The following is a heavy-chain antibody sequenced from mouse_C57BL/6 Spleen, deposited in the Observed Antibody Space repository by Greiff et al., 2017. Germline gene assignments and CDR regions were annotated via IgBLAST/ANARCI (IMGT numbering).Heavy chain of an antibody. V-gene: IGHV7-3*01. Sequence: EVMLVESGGGLVQPGGSLSLSCAASGFTFTDYYMSWVRQPPGKALEWLGFIRNKANGYTTEYSASVKGLFTISRDNSQSILYLQMNALRAEDSATYYCARYGSSYGFAYWGQGTLVTVSA. CDR1: GFTFTDYY. CDR2: IRNKANGYTT. D-gene: IGHD1-1*01. CDR3: ARYGSSYGFAY. J-gene: IGHJ3*01.